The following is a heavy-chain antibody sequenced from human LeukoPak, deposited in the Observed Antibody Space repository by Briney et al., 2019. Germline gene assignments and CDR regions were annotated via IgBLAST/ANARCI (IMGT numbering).Heavy chain of an antibody. J-gene: IGHJ4*02. CDR1: GFTFSSYW. V-gene: IGHV3-74*01. Sequence: PGGSLRLSCAASGFTFSSYWMHWVRQAPGKGLVWVSRINSDGSSTSYADSVKGRFTVSRDNSKNSLYLQMNTLRAEDTAVYYCARLSQSRTIFYYWGQGTLVTVSS. D-gene: IGHD1-7*01. CDR2: INSDGSST. CDR3: ARLSQSRTIFYY.